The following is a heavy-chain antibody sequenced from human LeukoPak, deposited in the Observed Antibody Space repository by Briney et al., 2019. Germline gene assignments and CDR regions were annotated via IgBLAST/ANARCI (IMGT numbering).Heavy chain of an antibody. J-gene: IGHJ4*02. CDR2: MNPNSGNT. CDR1: GYTFTACD. V-gene: IGHV1-8*01. CDR3: TRGSSGRRDN. Sequence: ASVRVSFKASGYTFTACDINWVRQATGQGLEWMGWMNPNSGNTGDGQSFQGRITMTRDISIGTAYMELSNLTSEDTAIYYCTRGSSGRRDNWGQGTLVTVSA. D-gene: IGHD6-19*01.